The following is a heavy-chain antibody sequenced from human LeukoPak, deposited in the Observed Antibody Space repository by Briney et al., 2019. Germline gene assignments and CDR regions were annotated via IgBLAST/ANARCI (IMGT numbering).Heavy chain of an antibody. CDR3: ARKLRAFDS. J-gene: IGHJ4*02. V-gene: IGHV3-7*01. CDR1: GFTFSSCW. Sequence: PGGSLRLSCAASGFTFSSCWMTWVRQAPGKGLEWVANIKHNGDELNYVDSVEDRFTISRDNAKNSLYLHMTSLRAEDTAVYYCARKLRAFDSWGQGTLVTVSS. CDR2: IKHNGDEL. D-gene: IGHD3-16*01.